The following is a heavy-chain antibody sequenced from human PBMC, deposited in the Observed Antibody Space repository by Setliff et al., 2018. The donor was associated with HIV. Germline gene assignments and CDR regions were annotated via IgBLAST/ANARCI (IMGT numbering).Heavy chain of an antibody. CDR1: GYMFTGYY. Sequence: ASVKVSCKASGYMFTGYYIHWVRQAPGQGLGWMGWINPNSGDTNYAQEFQGRVTMTRDTSISTAYMELSSLRSDDTAVYYCARDNYYDKSGNYYGSYWGQGTLVTVSS. J-gene: IGHJ4*02. V-gene: IGHV1-2*02. CDR3: ARDNYYDKSGNYYGSY. D-gene: IGHD3-22*01. CDR2: INPNSGDT.